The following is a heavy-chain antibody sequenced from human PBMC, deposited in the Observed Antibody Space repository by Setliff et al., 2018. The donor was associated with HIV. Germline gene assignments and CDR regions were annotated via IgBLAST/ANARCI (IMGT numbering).Heavy chain of an antibody. CDR1: GYTFTSDY. CDR3: VRGVQSPPHYSYYYMDV. J-gene: IGHJ6*03. CDR2: IIPILGVA. Sequence: GASVKVSCKASGYTFTSDYIHWVRQAPGQGLDWMGRIIPILGVANYAQRFQGKVTITADKSTSTAYMELTSLRFDDTAMYYCVRGVQSPPHYSYYYMDVWGEGTMVTVSS. V-gene: IGHV1-69*04. D-gene: IGHD3-3*01.